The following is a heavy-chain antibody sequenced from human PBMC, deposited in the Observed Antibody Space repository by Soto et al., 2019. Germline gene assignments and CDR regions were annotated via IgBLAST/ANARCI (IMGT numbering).Heavy chain of an antibody. CDR1: GYTFTSYG. CDR3: ARSLRTWIVVVTDAFDI. J-gene: IGHJ3*02. CDR2: ISAYNGNT. D-gene: IGHD3-22*01. Sequence: ASVKVSCKASGYTFTSYGISWVRQAPGQGLEWMGWISAYNGNTNYAQKLQGRVTMTTDTSTSTAYMELRSLRSDDTAVYYCARSLRTWIVVVTDAFDIWGQGTMVNVSS. V-gene: IGHV1-18*01.